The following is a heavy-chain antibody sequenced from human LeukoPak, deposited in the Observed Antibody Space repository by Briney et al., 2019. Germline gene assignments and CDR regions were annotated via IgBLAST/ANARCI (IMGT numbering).Heavy chain of an antibody. CDR3: ATRGGIY. D-gene: IGHD6-25*01. J-gene: IGHJ4*02. Sequence: SETLSLTCAVYGGSFSGYYWSWIRQPPGKGLEWIGEINHSGSTNYNPSLKSRVTISVDTSKNQFSLKLSSVTAADTAVYYCATRGGIYWGQGTLVTVSS. CDR2: INHSGST. V-gene: IGHV4-34*01. CDR1: GGSFSGYY.